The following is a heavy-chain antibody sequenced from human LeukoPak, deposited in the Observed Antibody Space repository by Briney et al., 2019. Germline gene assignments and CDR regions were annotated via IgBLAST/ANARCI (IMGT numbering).Heavy chain of an antibody. V-gene: IGHV3-23*01. Sequence: PGGSLRLSCAASGFTFSSYAMSWVRQAPGRGLEWVSAISGSGASTYHADSVKGRFTISRDNSKNTLYLQMNSLRAEDTAVYYCAKGLAEESLFDYWGQGTLVTVSS. D-gene: IGHD6-13*01. CDR2: ISGSGAST. J-gene: IGHJ4*02. CDR3: AKGLAEESLFDY. CDR1: GFTFSSYA.